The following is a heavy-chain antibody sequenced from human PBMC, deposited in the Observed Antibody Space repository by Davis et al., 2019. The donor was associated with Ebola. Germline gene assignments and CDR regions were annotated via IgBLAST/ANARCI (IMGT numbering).Heavy chain of an antibody. CDR3: VKTRSNWWNDALEI. J-gene: IGHJ3*02. Sequence: GESLKISCAASGFTFSIFGMHWVRQAPGKGLEWVAVISYDGSDKYYAESVKGRFTISRDNSKNTLYLQMNSLRPEDTAVYYCVKTRSNWWNDALEIWGRGTMVIVSS. V-gene: IGHV3-30*18. CDR2: ISYDGSDK. D-gene: IGHD2-8*02. CDR1: GFTFSIFG.